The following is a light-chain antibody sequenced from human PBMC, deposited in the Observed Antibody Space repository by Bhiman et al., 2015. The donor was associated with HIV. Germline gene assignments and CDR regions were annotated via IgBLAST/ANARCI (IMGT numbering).Light chain of an antibody. CDR2: DVS. CDR1: TSDVGGYNY. CDR3: SSYAGSNNFXV. V-gene: IGLV2-14*03. J-gene: IGLJ1*01. Sequence: QSALTQPASVSGSPGQSITISCTGTTSDVGGYNYVSWYQQHPGKGPKLMIYDVSNRPSGVSNRFSGSKSGNTASLTISGLQAEDEADYYCSSYAGSNNFXVFGTGTKVTVL.